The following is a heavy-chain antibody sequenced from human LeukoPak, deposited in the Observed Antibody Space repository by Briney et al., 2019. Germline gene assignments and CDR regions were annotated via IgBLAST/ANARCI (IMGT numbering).Heavy chain of an antibody. V-gene: IGHV3-23*01. CDR1: GCTFSNYA. CDR2: ISGSGGST. D-gene: IGHD6-19*01. CDR3: AKGLNQRIAVAGLRGFDY. J-gene: IGHJ4*02. Sequence: PGGSLRLSCAASGCTFSNYAMSWVRQAPGKGLEWGSAISGSGGSTYYADSVKGRGTISRDNSKNTLYLQVNSLRAQDTAVYYCAKGLNQRIAVAGLRGFDYWGQGTLVTVSS.